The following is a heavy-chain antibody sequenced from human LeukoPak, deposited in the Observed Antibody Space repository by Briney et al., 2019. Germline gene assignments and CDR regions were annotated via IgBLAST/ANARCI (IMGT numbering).Heavy chain of an antibody. J-gene: IGHJ5*02. CDR2: FDPEDGET. Sequence: ASVKVSCKVSGYTLTELSMHWVRQAPGKGLEWMGGFDPEDGETIYAQKFQGRVTMTEDTSTDTAYMELSSPRSEDTAVYYCATFALGAYFDWPWGQETLVTVSS. D-gene: IGHD3-9*01. CDR1: GYTLTELS. CDR3: ATFALGAYFDWP. V-gene: IGHV1-24*01.